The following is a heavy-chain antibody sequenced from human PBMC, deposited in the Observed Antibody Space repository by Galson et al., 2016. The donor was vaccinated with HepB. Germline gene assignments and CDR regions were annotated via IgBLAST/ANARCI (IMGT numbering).Heavy chain of an antibody. Sequence: SLRLSCAASGFVFSNFCLSWLRQAPWKALEWIASISTRHPTYYSDSVQGRFTISRDNSNNTLYLQMNGLRAEDTAVYYCAKERLVRRIFDHWGQGTLLTVSS. V-gene: IGHV3-23*01. CDR3: AKERLVRRIFDH. CDR1: GFVFSNFC. D-gene: IGHD6-19*01. CDR2: ISTRHPT. J-gene: IGHJ4*02.